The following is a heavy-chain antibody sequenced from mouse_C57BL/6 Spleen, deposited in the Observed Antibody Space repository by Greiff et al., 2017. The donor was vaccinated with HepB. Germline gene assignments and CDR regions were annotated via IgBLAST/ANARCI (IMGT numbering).Heavy chain of an antibody. V-gene: IGHV1-26*01. D-gene: IGHD1-1*01. Sequence: EVQLQQSGPELVKPGASVKISCKASGYTFTDYYMNWVKQSHGKSLEWIGDINPNNGGTSYNQKFKGKATLTVDKSSSTAYMELRSLTSEDSAVYYCARGDYYGSSYEAYWGQGTLVTVSA. CDR3: ARGDYYGSSYEAY. CDR1: GYTFTDYY. J-gene: IGHJ3*01. CDR2: INPNNGGT.